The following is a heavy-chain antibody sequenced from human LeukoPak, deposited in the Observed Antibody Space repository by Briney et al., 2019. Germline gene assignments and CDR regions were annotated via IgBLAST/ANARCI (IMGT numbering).Heavy chain of an antibody. CDR1: GYSFATYW. J-gene: IGHJ4*02. CDR2: ILPGNSDV. Sequence: GESLKISCKGSGYSFATYWTGWMRQMPGKGLEWTAIILPGNSDVAYSPSLQGQVTISADESISTAYLQWSSLKASDSAIYYCATRVGGAFHWGLGTLVTVSS. CDR3: ATRVGGAFH. V-gene: IGHV5-51*01. D-gene: IGHD2-15*01.